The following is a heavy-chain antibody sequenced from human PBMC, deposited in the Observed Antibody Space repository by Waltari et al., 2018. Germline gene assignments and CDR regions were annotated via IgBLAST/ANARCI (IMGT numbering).Heavy chain of an antibody. D-gene: IGHD4-17*01. V-gene: IGHV4-34*01. J-gene: IGHJ3*02. Sequence: QVQLQQWGAGLLKPSATLSLTCAVYGGSFSGYYWSWIRQHPGKGLEWIGEIKHRGSTNSNPSLKSRVTISVDTSKNQFSLRLSSVTTADTAVYYCARITTVTTSAFDIWGQGTMVTVSS. CDR3: ARITTVTTSAFDI. CDR2: IKHRGST. CDR1: GGSFSGYY.